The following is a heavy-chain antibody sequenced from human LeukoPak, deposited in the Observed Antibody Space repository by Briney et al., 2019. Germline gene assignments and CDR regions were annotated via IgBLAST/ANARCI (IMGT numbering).Heavy chain of an antibody. CDR3: AREYGDLDY. Sequence: PSETLSLTCTVSGGSISNNNYYWAWIRQPPGKGLECIGSIYYSGSPYYNPSLKSRVTIPVDTSKNQFSLRLSSVTAADTAVYYCAREYGDLDYWGQGTLVTVSS. D-gene: IGHD4-17*01. J-gene: IGHJ4*02. V-gene: IGHV4-39*07. CDR2: IYYSGSP. CDR1: GGSISNNNYY.